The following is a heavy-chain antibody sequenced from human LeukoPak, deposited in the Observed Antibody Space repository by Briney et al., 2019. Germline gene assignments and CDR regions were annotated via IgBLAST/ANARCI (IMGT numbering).Heavy chain of an antibody. D-gene: IGHD2-2*01. V-gene: IGHV4-59*08. CDR2: IYYSGST. CDR3: ASPSSTSEYYFDY. Sequence: PSETLSLTCTVSGGPISNYYWHWIRQPPGRGREGIGYIYYSGSTNYNPSLKSRVSISVDTSKNQYPLKLTSVTAADTAVYYCASPSSTSEYYFDYWGQGTLVSVFS. CDR1: GGPISNYY. J-gene: IGHJ4*02.